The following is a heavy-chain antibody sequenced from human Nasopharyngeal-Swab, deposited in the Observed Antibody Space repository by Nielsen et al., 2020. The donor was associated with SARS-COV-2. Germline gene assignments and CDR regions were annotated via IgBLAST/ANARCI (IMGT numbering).Heavy chain of an antibody. Sequence: SETLSLTCAVYGGSFSGYYWSWIRQPPGKGLEWIGEINHSGSTNYNPSLKSRVTISVDTSKNQFSLKLSSVTAADTAVYYCARGPADCSGGSCYASHMDVWGKGTTVTVSS. CDR1: GGSFSGYY. CDR3: ARGPADCSGGSCYASHMDV. D-gene: IGHD2-15*01. V-gene: IGHV4-34*01. CDR2: INHSGST. J-gene: IGHJ6*03.